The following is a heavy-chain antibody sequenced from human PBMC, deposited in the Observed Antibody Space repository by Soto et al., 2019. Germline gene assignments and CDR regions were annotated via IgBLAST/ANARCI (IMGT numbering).Heavy chain of an antibody. J-gene: IGHJ4*02. CDR1: DDSISSYF. Sequence: PSETLSLTCTVSDDSISSYFWNWIRQPPGKGLEWIGYIYYSGSTNYNPSLKSRVTISIDTSKNQFSLKLSSVTAADTAVYFCARVRGGYYGSGSYYPPDHWGQGTLVTASS. CDR3: ARVRGGYYGSGSYYPPDH. D-gene: IGHD3-10*01. V-gene: IGHV4-59*01. CDR2: IYYSGST.